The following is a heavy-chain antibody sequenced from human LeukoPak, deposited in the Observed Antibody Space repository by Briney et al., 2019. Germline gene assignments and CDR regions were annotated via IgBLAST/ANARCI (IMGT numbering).Heavy chain of an antibody. CDR1: GFTFSTYA. CDR2: ISGSGGST. V-gene: IGHV3-23*01. Sequence: GGSPRLSCAASGFTFSTYAMSWVRQAPGKGLEWVSAISGSGGSTYYADSVKGRFTISRDNSKNTLYLQMNSLRAEDTAVYYCAKNTVVTRFDYWGQGTLVTVSS. J-gene: IGHJ4*02. D-gene: IGHD4-23*01. CDR3: AKNTVVTRFDY.